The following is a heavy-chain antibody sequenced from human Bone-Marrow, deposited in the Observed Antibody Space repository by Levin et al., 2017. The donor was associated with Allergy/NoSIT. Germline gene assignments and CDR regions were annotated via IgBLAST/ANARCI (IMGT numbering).Heavy chain of an antibody. CDR1: GFTFSNAW. D-gene: IGHD3-10*01. J-gene: IGHJ4*02. Sequence: AGGSLRLSCAASGFTFSNAWMSWVRQAPGKGLEWVGRIKSKTDGGTTDYAAPVKGRFTISRDDSKNTLYLQMNSLKTEDTAVYYCKNGVGSIDGSGSYYNVFDYWGQGTLVTVSS. CDR2: IKSKTDGGTT. V-gene: IGHV3-15*01. CDR3: KNGVGSIDGSGSYYNVFDY.